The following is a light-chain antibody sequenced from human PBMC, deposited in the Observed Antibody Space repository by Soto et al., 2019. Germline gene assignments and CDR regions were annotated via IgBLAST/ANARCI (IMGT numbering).Light chain of an antibody. CDR1: QSLTTS. CDR3: QHRSNWSSLT. CDR2: DAS. J-gene: IGKJ4*01. Sequence: EIVLTQSPATLSLSPGDRATLSCRASQSLTTSLAWYQHQPGQAPRLLIYDASNRAAGVPARFSGSGSGTHFTLTITSLERGDFAVYYCQHRSNWSSLTFGGGTKLEIK. V-gene: IGKV3-11*01.